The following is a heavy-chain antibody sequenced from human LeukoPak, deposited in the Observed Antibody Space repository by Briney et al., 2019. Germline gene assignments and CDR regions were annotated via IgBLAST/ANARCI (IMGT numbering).Heavy chain of an antibody. CDR2: ISGSGGST. D-gene: IGHD6-13*01. V-gene: IGHV3-23*01. Sequence: GGSLRLSCPPSGFTFSSYAMYWVRQAPGKELDWVSAISGSGGSTYYADSVKGRFTISRDNPKNTLYLQMNSLRAEDTAVYYCAKDLLMWQQLVICDYWGQGTLVTVSS. CDR1: GFTFSSYA. J-gene: IGHJ4*02. CDR3: AKDLLMWQQLVICDY.